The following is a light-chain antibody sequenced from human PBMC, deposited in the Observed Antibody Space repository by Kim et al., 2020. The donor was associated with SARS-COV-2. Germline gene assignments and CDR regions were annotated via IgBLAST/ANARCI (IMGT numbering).Light chain of an antibody. V-gene: IGKV1-27*01. CDR3: QKYNSIPLT. J-gene: IGKJ4*01. CDR1: QDVSNY. CDR2: AAS. Sequence: GDRVTITCRASQDVSNYLAWYQQKPGTGPKLLIYAASTLQSGVPSRFSGSGSGTDFTLTISSLQPEDVATYYCQKYNSIPLTFGGGTKVDIK.